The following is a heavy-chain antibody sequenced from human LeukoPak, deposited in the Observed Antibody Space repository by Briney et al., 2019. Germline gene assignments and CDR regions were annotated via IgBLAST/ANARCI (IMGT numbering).Heavy chain of an antibody. Sequence: GGSLRLSCAASGFTFSSYGMHWVRQAPGKGLEWVAVIWYDGSNKYYADSVKGRFTISRDNSKNTLHLQMNSLRAEDTAVYYCARYSSSSSPNPPDYWGQGTLVTVSS. CDR3: ARYSSSSSPNPPDY. CDR1: GFTFSSYG. D-gene: IGHD6-6*01. CDR2: IWYDGSNK. J-gene: IGHJ4*02. V-gene: IGHV3-33*01.